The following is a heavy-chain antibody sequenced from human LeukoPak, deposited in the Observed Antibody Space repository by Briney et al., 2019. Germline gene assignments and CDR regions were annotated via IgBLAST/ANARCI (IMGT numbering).Heavy chain of an antibody. V-gene: IGHV3-30*04. CDR2: ISYDGSNK. J-gene: IGHJ6*03. D-gene: IGHD3-10*01. CDR3: ARVLSGRGSLYDYYYYMDV. CDR1: GFTFNTYA. Sequence: PGRSLRLSCAASGFTFNTYAMHWVRQAPGKGLEWVALISYDGSNKYYADSVKGRFTISRDNSKNTLYLEMNSLRAEDTAVYYCARVLSGRGSLYDYYYYMDVWGKGTTVTISS.